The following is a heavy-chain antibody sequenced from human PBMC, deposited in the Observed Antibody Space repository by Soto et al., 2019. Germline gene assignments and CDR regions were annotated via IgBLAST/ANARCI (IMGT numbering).Heavy chain of an antibody. D-gene: IGHD1-26*01. CDR1: GGSISSDY. J-gene: IGHJ5*02. Sequence: SETLSLTCTVSGGSISSDYWYWIRQPPGKGLEWIGYIHYSGNTNYNPSLKGRVTISVDTTKSQFSLKLSSVTVADTAVYYCARGLRRKKGGEWVEPWGKRTLVTVS. CDR2: IHYSGNT. V-gene: IGHV4-59*01. CDR3: ARGLRRKKGGEWVEP.